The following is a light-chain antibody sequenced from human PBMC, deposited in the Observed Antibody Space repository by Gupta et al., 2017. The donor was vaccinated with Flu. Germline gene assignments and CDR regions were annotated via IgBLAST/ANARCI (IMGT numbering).Light chain of an antibody. Sequence: PSSLSASVGDRVSITCRASQSLNNYLNWYQHKPGEAPKLLISTTSNLRSGIASSFSGSGSGTVFTLTINNLQPEDFATYYCQQSASTPWTFGQGTKVEIK. CDR2: TTS. J-gene: IGKJ1*01. CDR3: QQSASTPWT. V-gene: IGKV1-39*01. CDR1: QSLNNY.